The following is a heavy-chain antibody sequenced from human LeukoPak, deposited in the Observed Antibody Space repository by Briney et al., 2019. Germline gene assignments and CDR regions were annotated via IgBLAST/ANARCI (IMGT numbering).Heavy chain of an antibody. Sequence: GGSLRLSCAASGFTFSSYGMHWVRQAPGKGLEWVAVISYDGSNKYYADSVKGRFTISRDNSKNTLYLQMNSLRAEDTAVYYCARAMDTAMAHFDYWGQGTLVTVSS. CDR2: ISYDGSNK. D-gene: IGHD5-18*01. V-gene: IGHV3-30*03. CDR3: ARAMDTAMAHFDY. CDR1: GFTFSSYG. J-gene: IGHJ4*02.